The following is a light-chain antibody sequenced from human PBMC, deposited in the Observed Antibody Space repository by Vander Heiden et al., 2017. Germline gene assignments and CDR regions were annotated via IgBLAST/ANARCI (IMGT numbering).Light chain of an antibody. J-gene: IGKJ4*01. V-gene: IGKV1-12*01. CDR2: SAS. CDR3: QQGKSFPLT. Sequence: IRMTQSPSSASASVGDRVIITCRASQAISSWLVWYQQKPGKAPKLLIYSASTLQSGVPSRFSGSGSGTDFTLTISSLQPEDFATYYCQQGKSFPLTFGGGTKVEIK. CDR1: QAISSW.